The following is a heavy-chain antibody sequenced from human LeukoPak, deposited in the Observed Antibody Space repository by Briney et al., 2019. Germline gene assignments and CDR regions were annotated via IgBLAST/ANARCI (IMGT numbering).Heavy chain of an antibody. Sequence: GGSLRLSCAASGFTFDDYGMSWVRQAPGKGLEWVSGINWNRGSTGYADSVKGRLTISRDNAKNSLYLQMNSLRAEDTALYHCAREMGSSGWYGYYYYYGMDVWGQGTTVTVSS. J-gene: IGHJ6*02. D-gene: IGHD6-19*01. CDR1: GFTFDDYG. CDR2: INWNRGST. V-gene: IGHV3-20*01. CDR3: AREMGSSGWYGYYYYYGMDV.